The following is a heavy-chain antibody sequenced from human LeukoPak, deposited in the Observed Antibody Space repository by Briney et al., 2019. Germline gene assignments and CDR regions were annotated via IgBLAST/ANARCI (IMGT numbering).Heavy chain of an antibody. D-gene: IGHD2-15*01. Sequence: ASLSDSCKACGYILTRYVISSLRQAAGRGLAWMGWISAYNGNTNYAQKLQGRVTMTTDTSTSTAYMELRSLRSDDTAVYYCARAGVVAASYYYYMDVWGKGTTVTVSS. CDR2: ISAYNGNT. V-gene: IGHV1-18*01. CDR1: GYILTRYV. CDR3: ARAGVVAASYYYYMDV. J-gene: IGHJ6*03.